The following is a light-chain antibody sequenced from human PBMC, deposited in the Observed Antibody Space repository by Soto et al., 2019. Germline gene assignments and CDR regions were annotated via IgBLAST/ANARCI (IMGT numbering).Light chain of an antibody. V-gene: IGLV2-8*01. CDR2: EVS. J-gene: IGLJ1*01. CDR1: NSDVGGYNY. CDR3: SSYAGSSNV. Sequence: QSALTQPASVSGSPGQSITISCTGTNSDVGGYNYVSWYQQHPGKAPKLMIYEVSNRPSGVPDRFSGSKSGNTASLTVSGLQAEDEADYYCSSYAGSSNVFGTGTKLTVL.